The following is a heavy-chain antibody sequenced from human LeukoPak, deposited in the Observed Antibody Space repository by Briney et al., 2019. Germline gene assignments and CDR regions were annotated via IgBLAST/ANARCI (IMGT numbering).Heavy chain of an antibody. CDR3: ATLVTNDYGDYPGNNYYYYYMDV. CDR2: IIPIFGTA. J-gene: IGHJ6*03. D-gene: IGHD4-17*01. CDR1: GYTFTSYG. V-gene: IGHV1-69*13. Sequence: SVKVSCKASGYTFTSYGISWVRQAPGQGLEWMGGIIPIFGTANYAQEFQGRVTITADESTSTAYMELSSLRSEDTAVYYCATLVTNDYGDYPGNNYYYYYMDVWGKGTTVTISS.